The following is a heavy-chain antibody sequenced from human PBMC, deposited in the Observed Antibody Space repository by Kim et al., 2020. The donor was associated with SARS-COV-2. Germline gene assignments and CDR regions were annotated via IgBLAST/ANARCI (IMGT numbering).Heavy chain of an antibody. CDR2: IFYSGST. V-gene: IGHV4-39*01. CDR1: GGSISSNYYY. J-gene: IGHJ4*01. Sequence: SETLSLTCTVSGGSISSNYYYWAWIRQPAGQGLEWIGSIFYSGSTYYNPSLKSRVTISVDTSKNQFSLQLSSVTAADTAVYYCARVDRIEAVGPTGDYWG. CDR3: ARVDRIEAVGPTGDY. D-gene: IGHD6-13*01.